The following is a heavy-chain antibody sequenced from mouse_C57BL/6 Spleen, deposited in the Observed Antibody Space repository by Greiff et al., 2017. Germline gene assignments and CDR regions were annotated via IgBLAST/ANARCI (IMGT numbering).Heavy chain of an antibody. Sequence: VQLQQSGPELVKPGASVKISCKASGYSFTSYYIHWVKQRPGQGLEWIGWIYPGSGNTKYTEKFKGKATLTADTSSSTAYMQLSSLTSEDSAVYYCARPSTVVATDWYFDVWGTGTTVTVSS. CDR2: IYPGSGNT. CDR3: ARPSTVVATDWYFDV. D-gene: IGHD1-1*01. CDR1: GYSFTSYY. V-gene: IGHV1-66*01. J-gene: IGHJ1*03.